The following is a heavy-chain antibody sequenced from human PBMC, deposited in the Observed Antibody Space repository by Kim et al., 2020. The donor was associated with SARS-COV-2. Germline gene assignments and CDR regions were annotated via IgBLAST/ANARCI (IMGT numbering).Heavy chain of an antibody. CDR1: GGSISSSSYY. Sequence: SETLSLTCTVSGGSISSSSYYWGWIRQPPGKGLEWIGSIYYSGSTYYNPSLKSRVTISVDTSKNQFSLKLSSVTAADTAVYYCASHQWERDYWGQGTLVTVSS. V-gene: IGHV4-39*01. D-gene: IGHD1-26*01. J-gene: IGHJ4*02. CDR2: IYYSGST. CDR3: ASHQWERDY.